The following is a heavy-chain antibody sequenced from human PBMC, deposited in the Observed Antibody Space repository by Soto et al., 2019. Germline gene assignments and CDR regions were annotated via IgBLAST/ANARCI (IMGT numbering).Heavy chain of an antibody. Sequence: ASVKVSCKASGYTFTSYGMSWLRQSPGQGLEWMGWISAYNGNTNYAQKLQGRVTMTTDTSTSTAYMELRSLRSDDTAVYYCARDGNTVVSHYYYYGMDVWGQGTTVTVSS. CDR1: GYTFTSYG. J-gene: IGHJ6*02. V-gene: IGHV1-18*01. CDR2: ISAYNGNT. CDR3: ARDGNTVVSHYYYYGMDV. D-gene: IGHD2-15*01.